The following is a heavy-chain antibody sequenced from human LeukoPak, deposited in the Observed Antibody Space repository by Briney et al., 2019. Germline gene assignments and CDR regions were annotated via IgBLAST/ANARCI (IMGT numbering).Heavy chain of an antibody. CDR2: IHYSGST. CDR1: GGSISSGGYY. Sequence: SQTLSLTCTVSGGSISSGGYYWSWIRRHPGKGLEWIGYIHYSGSTYYNPSLKSRVTISLDTSKNQFSLKLNSVTAADTAVYYCARGDPYRGSREDWFDPWGQGTLVTVSS. CDR3: ARGDPYRGSREDWFDP. V-gene: IGHV4-31*03. D-gene: IGHD4-23*01. J-gene: IGHJ5*02.